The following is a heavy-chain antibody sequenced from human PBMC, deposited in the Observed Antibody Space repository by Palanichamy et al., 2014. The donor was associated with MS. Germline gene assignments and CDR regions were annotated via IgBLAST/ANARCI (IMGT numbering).Heavy chain of an antibody. V-gene: IGHV4-30-4*01. CDR1: GGSISSGDYY. D-gene: IGHD3-9*01. CDR3: ARGEGVLTGYSIEF. CDR2: IYYSGST. Sequence: QVQLQESGPGLVKPSQTLSLTCTVSGGSISSGDYYWNWIRQPPRKGLEWIGYIYYSGSTYYNPSLKSRVTTSLDTSKNQFSLRLSSVTAADTAVYYCARGEGVLTGYSIEFWGQGTLVTVSS. J-gene: IGHJ4*02.